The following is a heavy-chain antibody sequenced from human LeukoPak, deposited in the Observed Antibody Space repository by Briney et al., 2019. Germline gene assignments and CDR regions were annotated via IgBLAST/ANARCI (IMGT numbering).Heavy chain of an antibody. CDR3: ARSGGSNYNWFDP. V-gene: IGHV4-34*01. Sequence: PSETLSLTCAVYGGSFSGYYWSWIRQPPGKVLEWIGESNHSGSTNYNPSLKSRVTISVDTSKNQFSLKLSSVTAADTAVYYCARSGGSNYNWFDPWGQGTLVTVSS. D-gene: IGHD2-15*01. CDR2: SNHSGST. J-gene: IGHJ5*02. CDR1: GGSFSGYY.